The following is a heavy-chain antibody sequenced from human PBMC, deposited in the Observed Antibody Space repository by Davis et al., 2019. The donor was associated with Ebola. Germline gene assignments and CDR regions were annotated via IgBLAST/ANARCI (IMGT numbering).Heavy chain of an antibody. CDR3: ARDQSDSSGYYGRLSYYYYGMDV. Sequence: GGSLRLSCAASGFTFSSYAMHWVRQAPGKGLEWVAVISYDGSNKYYADSVKGRFTISRDNSKNTLYLQMNSLRAEDTAVYYCARDQSDSSGYYGRLSYYYYGMDVWGQGTTVTVSS. CDR1: GFTFSSYA. D-gene: IGHD3-22*01. CDR2: ISYDGSNK. V-gene: IGHV3-30*04. J-gene: IGHJ6*02.